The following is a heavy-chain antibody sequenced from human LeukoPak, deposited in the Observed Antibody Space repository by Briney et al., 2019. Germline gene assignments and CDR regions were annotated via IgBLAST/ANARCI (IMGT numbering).Heavy chain of an antibody. CDR2: IYYSGST. D-gene: IGHD3-10*01. V-gene: IGHV4-39*07. CDR3: ARLPRQSVRKTYYYGSGSYYNNWFDP. CDR1: GGSISSSSYY. J-gene: IGHJ5*02. Sequence: SETLSLTCTVSGGSISSSSYYWGWIRQPPGKGLEWIGSIYYSGSTYYNPSLKSRVTISVDTSKNQFSLKLSSVTAADTAVYYCARLPRQSVRKTYYYGSGSYYNNWFDPWGQGTLVTVSS.